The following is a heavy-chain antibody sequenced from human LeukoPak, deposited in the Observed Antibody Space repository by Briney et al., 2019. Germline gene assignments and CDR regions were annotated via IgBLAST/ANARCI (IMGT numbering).Heavy chain of an antibody. CDR3: ARPFYYQSSALQ. J-gene: IGHJ4*02. CDR2: IIPIFGTA. D-gene: IGHD3-22*01. V-gene: IGHV1-69*13. Sequence: GASVKVSCKASGGTFSSYAISWVRQAPGQGLEWMGGIIPIFGTANYAQKFQGRVTITADESTSTAYMELSSLRSEDTAVYYCARPFYYQSSALQWGQGTLVTVSS. CDR1: GGTFSSYA.